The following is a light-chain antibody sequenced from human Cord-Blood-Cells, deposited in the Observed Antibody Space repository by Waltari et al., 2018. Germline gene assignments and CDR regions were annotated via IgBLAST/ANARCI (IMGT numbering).Light chain of an antibody. CDR3: SSYAGSSTYV. CDR2: EVS. CDR1: SSDVGSYNL. J-gene: IGLJ1*01. Sequence: QSALTQPASVSGSPGQSITISCTGTSSDVGSYNLVSWYQQHPGKAPKLMIYEVSKRPSGGSNRFSGSKSGNTASLTISGLQAEDEADYYCSSYAGSSTYVFGTGTKVTVL. V-gene: IGLV2-23*02.